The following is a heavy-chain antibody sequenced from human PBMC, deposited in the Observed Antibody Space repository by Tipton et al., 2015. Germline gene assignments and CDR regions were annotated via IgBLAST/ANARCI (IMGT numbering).Heavy chain of an antibody. CDR1: GYRSPNYW. D-gene: IGHD2-15*01. Sequence: QSGAEVKKPGESLKISCKDFGYRSPNYWISWVRQMPGKGLEWMGRIDPSDSYTNYNPSLKNRVTMSVDKSKNEFSLKLSSVTAADTAVYYCARVSSDIVVLVAATLPRYIDYWGQGTLVTVSS. V-gene: IGHV5-10-1*01. J-gene: IGHJ4*02. CDR3: ARVSSDIVVLVAATLPRYIDY. CDR2: IDPSDSYT.